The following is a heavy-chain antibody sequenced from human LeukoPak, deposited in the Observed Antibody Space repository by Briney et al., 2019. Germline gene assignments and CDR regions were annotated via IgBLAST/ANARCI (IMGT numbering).Heavy chain of an antibody. CDR2: IFYSGST. D-gene: IGHD4-17*01. CDR1: GGSISSGGYY. V-gene: IGHV4-31*03. CDR3: ARAGWAGDYNWFDP. J-gene: IGHJ5*02. Sequence: SETLSLTCSVSGGSISSGGYYWSWIRQHPGKGLEWIGYIFYSGSTYYNPSLKSRVTISVDTSKNQLSLNLNSVTAADTTVYYCARAGWAGDYNWFDPWGQGTLVTVSS.